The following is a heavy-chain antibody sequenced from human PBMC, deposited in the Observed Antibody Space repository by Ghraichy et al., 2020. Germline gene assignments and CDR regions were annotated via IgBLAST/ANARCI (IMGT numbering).Heavy chain of an antibody. CDR1: SFNLSTFS. D-gene: IGHD1-14*01. CDR3: ARGTDFDN. Sequence: GESLNISCAASSFNLSTFSMNWVRQAPGKGLEWLSSITSSSAYIYYADSVKGRFTISRDNARNSVYLEMMSLRGDDTAVYYCARGTDFDNWGQGTLVTVSS. J-gene: IGHJ4*02. V-gene: IGHV3-21*01. CDR2: ITSSSAYI.